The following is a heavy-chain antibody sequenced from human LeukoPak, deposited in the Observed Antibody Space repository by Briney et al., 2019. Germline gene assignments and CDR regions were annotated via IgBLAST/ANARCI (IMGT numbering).Heavy chain of an antibody. V-gene: IGHV3-74*01. CDR3: ATAGGDGSRMGFDP. J-gene: IGHJ5*02. CDR1: GFTFSRYW. D-gene: IGHD2-15*01. Sequence: GGSLRLSCADSGFTFSRYWMHWVRQTPGKGLVWVSCISADGSVTRYADSVKGRFTISRNNTKSTLYLQMHSLRAEDTAVYYCATAGGDGSRMGFDPWGQGTLVTVSS. CDR2: ISADGSVT.